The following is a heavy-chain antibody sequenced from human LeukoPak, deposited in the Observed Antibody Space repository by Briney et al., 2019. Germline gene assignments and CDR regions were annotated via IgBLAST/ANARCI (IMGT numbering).Heavy chain of an antibody. D-gene: IGHD1-26*01. CDR1: GFTFSSYS. CDR3: ARGLEVRARVGYHYYMDV. CDR2: ISSSSTI. V-gene: IGHV3-48*01. Sequence: GGSLRLSCAASGFTFSSYSMNWVRQAPGKGLEWVSYISSSSTIYYADSVKGRFTISRDNAKNSLYLQMNSLRAEDTAVYFCARGLEVRARVGYHYYMDVWGKGTTVTISS. J-gene: IGHJ6*03.